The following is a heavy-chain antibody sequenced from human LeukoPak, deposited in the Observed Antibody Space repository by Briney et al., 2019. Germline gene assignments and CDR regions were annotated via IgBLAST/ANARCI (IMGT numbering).Heavy chain of an antibody. J-gene: IGHJ4*02. CDR1: GFNLSDYY. CDR3: ARGAGATFH. D-gene: IGHD1-14*01. Sequence: PGGSLRLSCEVSGFNLSDYYMSWIRQAPGKGLEWVSYISNRANNIYHVESVKGRFTISRDNVKNSVYLEMRSLKDEDTAVYYCARGAGATFHWGPGALVIVSS. V-gene: IGHV3-11*04. CDR2: ISNRANNI.